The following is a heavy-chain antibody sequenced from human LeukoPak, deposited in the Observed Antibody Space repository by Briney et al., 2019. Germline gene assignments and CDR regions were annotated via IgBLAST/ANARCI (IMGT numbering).Heavy chain of an antibody. V-gene: IGHV4-34*01. CDR3: ARGGRKIEQQLAYFQH. D-gene: IGHD6-13*01. CDR2: INHSGST. Sequence: KPSETLSLTCAVYGGSFSGYYWSWIRQPPGKGLEWIGEINHSGSTNYNPSLKSRVTISVDTSKNQFSLKLSSVTAADTAMYYCARGGRKIEQQLAYFQHWGQGTLVSVSS. J-gene: IGHJ1*01. CDR1: GGSFSGYY.